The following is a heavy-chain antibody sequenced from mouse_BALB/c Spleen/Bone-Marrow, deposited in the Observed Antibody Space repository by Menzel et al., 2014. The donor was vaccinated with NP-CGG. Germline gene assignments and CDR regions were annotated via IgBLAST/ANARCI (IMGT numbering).Heavy chain of an antibody. CDR3: ARRGTGVDY. J-gene: IGHJ2*01. CDR2: IYPGGGYT. CDR1: GYTFTNYW. Sequence: QVQLKQSGAELVRPGTSVKISCKASGYTFTNYWLGWVKQRPGHGLEWIGDIYPGGGYTNYNEKFKGKATLTADTSSSTAYIQLSSRTSENSAVYVCARRGTGVDYWGQGATLTVSS. V-gene: IGHV1-63*02. D-gene: IGHD4-1*01.